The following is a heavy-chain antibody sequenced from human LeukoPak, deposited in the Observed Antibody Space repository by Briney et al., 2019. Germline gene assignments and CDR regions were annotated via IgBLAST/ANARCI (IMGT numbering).Heavy chain of an antibody. Sequence: SETLSLTCTVSGGSISSSSYYWGWLRQPPGKGLEWIGSIYYSGRTYYNPSLKRRVTISVDTSKNQFSLKLSSVTAADTAVYYCARAVQIAARPCWFDPWGQGTLVTVSS. J-gene: IGHJ5*02. CDR1: GGSISSSSYY. CDR2: IYYSGRT. CDR3: ARAVQIAARPCWFDP. V-gene: IGHV4-39*07. D-gene: IGHD6-6*01.